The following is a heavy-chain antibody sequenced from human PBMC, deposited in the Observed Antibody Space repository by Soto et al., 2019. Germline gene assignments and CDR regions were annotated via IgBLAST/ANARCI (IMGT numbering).Heavy chain of an antibody. CDR3: ARTGSRYGANAFDL. Sequence: QLHLQESGSGLVKPSQTLSLTCAVSGGSISSSPYSWSWIRQPPGQGLEWIGYILQSGSAYYNPSLQSRATISVDTSKTQFSLNLRSMTAGDTAVYYCARTGSRYGANAFDLWGQGTIVTVSS. CDR2: ILQSGSA. J-gene: IGHJ3*01. CDR1: GGSISSSPYS. D-gene: IGHD5-18*01. V-gene: IGHV4-30-2*01.